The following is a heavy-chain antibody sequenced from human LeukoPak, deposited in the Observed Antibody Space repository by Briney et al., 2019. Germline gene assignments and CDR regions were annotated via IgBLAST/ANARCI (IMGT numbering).Heavy chain of an antibody. V-gene: IGHV3-15*01. Sequence: KPGGSLRLSCAASGFTFSDAWMNWVRQAPGKGLEWVGRIRSKSDGETTDYAAPVKGRCTISRDDSKNTLYLQMNSLRAEDTAVYYCTGYSYGQRGGDYWGQGTLVTVSS. CDR2: IRSKSDGETT. D-gene: IGHD5-18*01. J-gene: IGHJ4*02. CDR3: TGYSYGQRGGDY. CDR1: GFTFSDAW.